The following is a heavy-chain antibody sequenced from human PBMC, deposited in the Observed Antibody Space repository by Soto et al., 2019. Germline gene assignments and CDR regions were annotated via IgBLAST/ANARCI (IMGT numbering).Heavy chain of an antibody. J-gene: IGHJ5*02. CDR2: IYYSGST. D-gene: IGHD6-13*01. Sequence: SETLSLTCTVSGGSISSYYWSWIRQPPGKGLEWIGYIYYSGSTNYNPSLKSRVTISVDTSKNQFSLKPSSVTAADTAVYYCARAVAAAGTFWFDPWGQGTLVTVSS. CDR1: GGSISSYY. V-gene: IGHV4-59*01. CDR3: ARAVAAAGTFWFDP.